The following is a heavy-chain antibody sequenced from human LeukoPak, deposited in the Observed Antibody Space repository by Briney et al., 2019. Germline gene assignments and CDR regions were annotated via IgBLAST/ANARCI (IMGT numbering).Heavy chain of an antibody. V-gene: IGHV3-21*01. J-gene: IGHJ4*02. CDR2: ISSSSSYI. CDR1: GFTFSSYS. CDR3: ARDQIPYCSGGSCYSSLFDY. Sequence: GGSLRLSCAASGFTFSSYSMNWVRQAPGKGLEWVSSISSSSSYIYYADSVKGRFTISRDNAKNSLYLQMNSLRAVDTAVYYCARDQIPYCSGGSCYSSLFDYWGQGTLVTVSS. D-gene: IGHD2-15*01.